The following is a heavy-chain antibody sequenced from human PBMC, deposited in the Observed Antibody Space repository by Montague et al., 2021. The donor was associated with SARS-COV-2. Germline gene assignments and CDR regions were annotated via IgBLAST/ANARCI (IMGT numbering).Heavy chain of an antibody. D-gene: IGHD6-13*01. CDR2: ISGDGGST. CDR3: AKARNIGAAGPVLSH. J-gene: IGHJ4*02. CDR1: GFTFGDYA. Sequence: SLRLSCAASGFTFGDYAMHWVRQAPGKGLEWVSLISGDGGSTYYADSVKGRFTISRDNSKNTLYLQMNSLRTEDTALYYCAKARNIGAAGPVLSHWGQGTLVTVSS. V-gene: IGHV3-43*02.